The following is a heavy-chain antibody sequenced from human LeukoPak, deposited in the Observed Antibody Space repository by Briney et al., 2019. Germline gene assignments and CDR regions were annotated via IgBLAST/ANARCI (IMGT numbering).Heavy chain of an antibody. J-gene: IGHJ4*02. Sequence: PSETLSLTSTVSGGSISSYYWSWIRQPAGKGLEWIGRIYTSGSTNYDPSLKSRVTMSVDTSKNQFSLKLSSVTAADTAVYYCAREGADETIDYWGQGTLVTVSS. CDR2: IYTSGST. CDR1: GGSISSYY. D-gene: IGHD1-26*01. V-gene: IGHV4-4*07. CDR3: AREGADETIDY.